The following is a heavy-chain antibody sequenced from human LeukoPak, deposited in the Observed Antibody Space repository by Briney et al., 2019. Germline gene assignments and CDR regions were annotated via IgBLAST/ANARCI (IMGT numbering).Heavy chain of an antibody. J-gene: IGHJ4*02. CDR3: ARRGNLWAR. D-gene: IGHD2/OR15-2a*01. CDR1: GGSFSGYY. CDR2: INHSGST. V-gene: IGHV4-34*01. Sequence: SETLSLTCAVYGGSFSGYYWSWIRQPPGKGLEWIGEINHSGSTNYNPSLKSRVTISVDTSKNQFFLKLSSVTAADTAVYNCARRGNLWARWGQGTLVTVSS.